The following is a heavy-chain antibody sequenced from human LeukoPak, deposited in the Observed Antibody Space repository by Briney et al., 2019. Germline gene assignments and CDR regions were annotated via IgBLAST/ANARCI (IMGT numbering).Heavy chain of an antibody. CDR2: INHGRST. Sequence: SETLSLTCAVYGGSFSGYYWSWIRQPPGKGLEWIGEINHGRSTNYNPSLKSRVTISVDTSKNQFSLKLSSVTAADTAVYYCARLWFGELSPFDYWGQGTLVTVSS. V-gene: IGHV4-34*01. CDR1: GGSFSGYY. CDR3: ARLWFGELSPFDY. D-gene: IGHD3-10*01. J-gene: IGHJ4*02.